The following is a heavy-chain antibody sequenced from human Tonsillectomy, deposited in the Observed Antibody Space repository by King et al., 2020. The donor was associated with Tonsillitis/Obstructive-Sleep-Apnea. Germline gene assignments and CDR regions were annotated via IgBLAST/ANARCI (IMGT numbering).Heavy chain of an antibody. V-gene: IGHV2-5*02. Sequence: TLKESGPTLVKPTQTLTLTCTFSGFSLSTSGVGVGWIRQPPGNSPHGLSPFYCDDDKSYNPSLHSRLILTKDTSKNQVVLTMTNMDPADTATYYCAHRGGCSSTSCYKDAFDIWGQGTMVTVSS. D-gene: IGHD2-2*02. CDR2: FYCDDDK. CDR1: GFSLSTSGVG. CDR3: AHRGGCSSTSCYKDAFDI. J-gene: IGHJ3*02.